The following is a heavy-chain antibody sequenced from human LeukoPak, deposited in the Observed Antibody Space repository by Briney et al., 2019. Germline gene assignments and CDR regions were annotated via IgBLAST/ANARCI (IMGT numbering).Heavy chain of an antibody. J-gene: IGHJ4*02. CDR2: IYYSGST. D-gene: IGHD4-17*01. Sequence: NPSETLSLTCTVSGGSVSSGSYYWSWIRQPPGKGLEWIGYIYYSGSTDYNPSLKSRLTISVDTSKNQFSLKLSSVTAADTAVYYCATLYGDYEARPGEGDYWGQGTLVTVSS. CDR1: GGSVSSGSYY. CDR3: ATLYGDYEARPGEGDY. V-gene: IGHV4-61*01.